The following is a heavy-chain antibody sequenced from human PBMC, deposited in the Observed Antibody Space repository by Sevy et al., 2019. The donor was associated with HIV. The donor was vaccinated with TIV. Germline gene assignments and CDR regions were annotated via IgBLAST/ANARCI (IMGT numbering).Heavy chain of an antibody. J-gene: IGHJ6*03. CDR2: IKQDGSEK. D-gene: IGHD2-8*01. Sequence: GGCLRLSCAASGFTFSSYWMSWVRQAPGKGLEWVANIKQDGSEKYYVDPVKGRFTSSRDNAKNSLYLQMNSLRAEDTAVYYCARRGVYDYYYYMDVWGKGTTVTVSS. CDR3: ARRGVYDYYYYMDV. CDR1: GFTFSSYW. V-gene: IGHV3-7*03.